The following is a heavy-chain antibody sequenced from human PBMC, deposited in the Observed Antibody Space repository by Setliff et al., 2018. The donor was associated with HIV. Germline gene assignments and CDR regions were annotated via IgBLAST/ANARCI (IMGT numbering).Heavy chain of an antibody. Sequence: SETLSLTCTVSGGSISSSSYYWGWIRQPPGKGLEWLGTLYYSGSTYYNPSLKSRVTMSIDTSKNQFSLKLTSVTAADTAVYYCARHVIGVVMLYSWDAFDYWGRGTLVTVSS. CDR1: GGSISSSSYY. V-gene: IGHV4-39*01. CDR3: ARHVIGVVMLYSWDAFDY. J-gene: IGHJ4*02. CDR2: LYYSGST. D-gene: IGHD3-16*01.